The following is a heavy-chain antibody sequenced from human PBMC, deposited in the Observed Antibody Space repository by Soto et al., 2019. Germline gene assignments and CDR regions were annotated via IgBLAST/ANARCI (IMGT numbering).Heavy chain of an antibody. V-gene: IGHV1-18*04. CDR3: ARDPSNSNGYRIWFDP. CDR1: GYTFTNHG. CDR2: ISAYNGDT. J-gene: IGHJ5*02. Sequence: QVQLVQSGAEVKKPGASVKVSCKASGYTFTNHGISWVRQAPGQGLEWMGWISAYNGDTNYAQNLQGRVTMTTDTSTSTAYMELRSLRSDDTAAYYCARDPSNSNGYRIWFDPWGQGAPVTVSS. D-gene: IGHD6-19*01.